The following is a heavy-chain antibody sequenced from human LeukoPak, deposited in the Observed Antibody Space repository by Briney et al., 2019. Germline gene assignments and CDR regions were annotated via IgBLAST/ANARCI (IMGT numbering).Heavy chain of an antibody. Sequence: SETLSLTCTVSGGSVTRGNYYWSWIRQPPGKGLEWIGYTYYSDSTYYNPSLESRVTIAVDTSKNQFSLKLSSVTAADTAVYYCARGGTDYYFDYWGQGTLVTVSS. V-gene: IGHV4-30-4*01. CDR2: TYYSDST. CDR3: ARGGTDYYFDY. CDR1: GGSVTRGNYY. D-gene: IGHD1-26*01. J-gene: IGHJ4*02.